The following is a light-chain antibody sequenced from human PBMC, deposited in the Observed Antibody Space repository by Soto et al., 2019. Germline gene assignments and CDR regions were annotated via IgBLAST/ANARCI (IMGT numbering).Light chain of an antibody. CDR1: QSMSRW. CDR2: DAS. J-gene: IGKJ5*01. Sequence: DVQMTQSPSTLSASLGDRVTITCRASQSMSRWLAWYQQKPGKAPKLLIYDASSLESGVPSRFSGSGSGADFTLTIRSLQPEDSATYYCQQLFDSPITFGQGTRLEI. V-gene: IGKV1-5*01. CDR3: QQLFDSPIT.